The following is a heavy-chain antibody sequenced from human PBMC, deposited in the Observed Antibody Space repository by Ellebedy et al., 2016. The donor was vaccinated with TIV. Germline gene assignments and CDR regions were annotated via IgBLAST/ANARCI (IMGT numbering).Heavy chain of an antibody. CDR1: GFTFSSSS. CDR2: IKEDGSDI. V-gene: IGHV3-7*03. Sequence: GESLKISCVVSGFTFSSSSMNWVRQAPGKGLEWVANIKEDGSDITYADSVKGRFTISRDNAQTSLYLQMDGLRVEDTAVYYCTKDDFGSGRGGWGDYWGQGTLVTVSS. J-gene: IGHJ4*02. CDR3: TKDDFGSGRGGWGDY. D-gene: IGHD3-10*01.